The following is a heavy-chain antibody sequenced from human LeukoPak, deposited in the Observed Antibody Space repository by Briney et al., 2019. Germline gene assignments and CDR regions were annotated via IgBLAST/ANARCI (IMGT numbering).Heavy chain of an antibody. CDR2: ISSSSSFI. D-gene: IGHD6-19*01. CDR1: GFTFSGYW. V-gene: IGHV3-21*01. J-gene: IGHJ4*02. Sequence: GGSLRLSCAASGFTFSGYWMHWVRQVPGKGLEWVSSISSSSSFIYYADSVKGRFSISRDNAKNSLYLQMNSLRAEDTAVYYCARDFSSVSYWGQGTLVAVSS. CDR3: ARDFSSVSY.